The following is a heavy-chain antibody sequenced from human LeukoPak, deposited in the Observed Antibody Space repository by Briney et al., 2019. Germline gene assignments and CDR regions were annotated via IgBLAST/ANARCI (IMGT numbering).Heavy chain of an antibody. Sequence: GGSLRLSCAASGFTFSSYGMHWVRQAPGKGLEWVAFIRYDGSNKYYADSVKGRFTISRDNSKNTLYLRMNSLRAEDTAVYYCAKGSYYYDSSGYFDYWGQGTLVTVSS. J-gene: IGHJ4*02. V-gene: IGHV3-30*02. CDR2: IRYDGSNK. D-gene: IGHD3-22*01. CDR3: AKGSYYYDSSGYFDY. CDR1: GFTFSSYG.